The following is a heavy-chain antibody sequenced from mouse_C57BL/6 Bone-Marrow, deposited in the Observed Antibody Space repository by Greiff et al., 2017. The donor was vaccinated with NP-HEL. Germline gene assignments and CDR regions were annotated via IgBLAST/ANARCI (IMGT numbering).Heavy chain of an antibody. D-gene: IGHD1-1*01. CDR2: ISNGGGST. J-gene: IGHJ4*01. Sequence: EVKLVESGGGLVQPGGSLKLSCAASGFTFSDYYMYWVRQTPEKRLEWVAYISNGGGSTYYPATVKGRFTISRDNAKNTLYLPMSRLKSEDTAMYYCARPSDYYGSSYYYAMDYWGQGTSVTVSS. CDR1: GFTFSDYY. V-gene: IGHV5-12*01. CDR3: ARPSDYYGSSYYYAMDY.